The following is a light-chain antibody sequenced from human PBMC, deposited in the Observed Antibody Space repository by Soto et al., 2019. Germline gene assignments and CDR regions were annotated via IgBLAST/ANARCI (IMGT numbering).Light chain of an antibody. CDR3: QQYNNWPPVT. CDR2: GAS. V-gene: IGKV3-15*01. J-gene: IGKJ4*01. CDR1: QSVSSN. Sequence: GMSQSPATVSVSPGERATLSCRASQSVSSNLAWYQQKPGQAPRLLIYGASTRATGIPARFSGSGSGTEFTLTISSLQSEDFAVYYCQQYNNWPPVTFGGGTKVDI.